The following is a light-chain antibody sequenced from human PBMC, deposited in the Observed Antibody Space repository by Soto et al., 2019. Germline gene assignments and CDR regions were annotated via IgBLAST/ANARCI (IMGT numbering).Light chain of an antibody. J-gene: IGKJ2*01. V-gene: IGKV3-20*01. CDR1: QTVSSSY. CDR2: GAS. CDR3: QQYGSSSYT. Sequence: EIVWTQSPGTRSLSPGERATLSCRASQTVSSSYLTWYQQKPGQAPRLLIYGASSRATGIPDRFSGSGSGTDFTLTISRLEPEDCAVYYCQQYGSSSYTFGQGTKLEIK.